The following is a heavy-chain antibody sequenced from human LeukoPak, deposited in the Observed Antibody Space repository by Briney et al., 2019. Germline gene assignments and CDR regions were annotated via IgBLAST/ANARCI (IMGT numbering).Heavy chain of an antibody. V-gene: IGHV3-30*18. J-gene: IGHJ6*03. CDR1: GFTFSSYG. CDR3: TKLQGYTAMVYCYMDV. D-gene: IGHD5-18*01. CDR2: TSYDGSNK. Sequence: GRSLRLSCAASGFTFSSYGMHWVRQAPGKGLEWVAVTSYDGSNKYYADSVKGRFTISRDNSKNTLYLQMNSLRAEDTALYYCTKLQGYTAMVYCYMDVWGKGTTVTVSS.